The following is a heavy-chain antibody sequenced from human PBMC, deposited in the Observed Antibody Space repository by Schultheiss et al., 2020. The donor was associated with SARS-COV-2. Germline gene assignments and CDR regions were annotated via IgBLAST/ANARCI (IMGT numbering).Heavy chain of an antibody. D-gene: IGHD5-12*01. CDR1: GGSISSYY. Sequence: SETLSLTCTVSGGSISSYYWSWIRQHPGKGLEWIGYIYYSGSTYYNPSLKSRVTISVDTSKNQFSLKLSSVTAADTAVYYCAKVDPAPPIARPDVNWFESWGQGALVTVSS. CDR2: IYYSGST. CDR3: AKVDPAPPIARPDVNWFES. J-gene: IGHJ5*01. V-gene: IGHV4-59*06.